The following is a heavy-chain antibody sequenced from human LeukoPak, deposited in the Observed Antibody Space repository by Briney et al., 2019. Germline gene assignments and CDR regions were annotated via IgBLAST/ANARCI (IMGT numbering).Heavy chain of an antibody. V-gene: IGHV1-24*01. CDR1: GYTLTELS. Sequence: GASVKVSCKVSGYTLTELSMHWVRQAPGKGLEWMGGFDPEDGETIYAQKFQGRVTMTEDTSTDTAYMELSSLRSEDTAVYYCARGGVGAKLLWSYYYYYGMDVWGQGTTVTVSS. CDR3: ARGGVGAKLLWSYYYYYGMDV. J-gene: IGHJ6*02. D-gene: IGHD1-26*01. CDR2: FDPEDGET.